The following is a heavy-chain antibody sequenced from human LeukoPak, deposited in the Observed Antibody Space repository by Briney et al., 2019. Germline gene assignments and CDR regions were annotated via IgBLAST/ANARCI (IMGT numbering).Heavy chain of an antibody. CDR2: IIPIFGTA. V-gene: IGHV1-69*01. Sequence: SVKVSCKASGGTFSSYAISWVRQAPGQGLEWMGGIIPIFGTANYAQKFQGRVTITADESTSTAYMELSGLRSEDTAVYYCARVLYGGNSLYYFDYWGQGTLVTVSS. D-gene: IGHD4-23*01. CDR1: GGTFSSYA. J-gene: IGHJ4*02. CDR3: ARVLYGGNSLYYFDY.